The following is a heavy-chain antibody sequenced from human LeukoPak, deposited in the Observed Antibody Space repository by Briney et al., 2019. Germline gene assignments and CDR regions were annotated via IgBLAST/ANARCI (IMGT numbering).Heavy chain of an antibody. CDR3: ARGGGWPYYFDY. Sequence: ASVKVSCKASGGTFSSYAISWVRQAPGQGLEWMGGIIPIFGTANYAQKFQGRVTMTTGTSTSTAHMELRSLRSDDTAVYYCARGGGWPYYFDYWGQGTLVTVSS. V-gene: IGHV1-69*05. CDR1: GGTFSSYA. D-gene: IGHD6-19*01. J-gene: IGHJ4*02. CDR2: IIPIFGTA.